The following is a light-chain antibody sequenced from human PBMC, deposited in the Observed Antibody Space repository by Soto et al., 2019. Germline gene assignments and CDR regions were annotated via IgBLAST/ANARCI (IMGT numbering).Light chain of an antibody. V-gene: IGKV3D-15*01. J-gene: IGKJ2*01. CDR2: AAS. CDR1: QSVGSK. CDR3: QQYNDWPRHT. Sequence: VMTQSPATLSVSPGERATLSCRASQSVGSKLAWYQQKPGQAPRLLIYAASTRASGVPLRFSGSGSGTEFSLTITSLQSEEFAVYYCQQYNDWPRHTFGQGTKLEL.